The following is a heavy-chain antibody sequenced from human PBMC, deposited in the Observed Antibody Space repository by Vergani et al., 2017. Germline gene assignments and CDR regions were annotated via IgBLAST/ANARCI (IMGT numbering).Heavy chain of an antibody. V-gene: IGHV3-21*01. CDR2: ISSSSSYI. CDR1: GFTFSSYS. Sequence: EVQLVESGGGLVKPGGSLRLSCAASGFTFSSYSMNWVRQAPGKGLEWVSSISSSSSYIYYADSLKGRFTISRDNAKNSLYLQMNSLRAEDTAVYYCARGYSSGWYTSDAFDIWGQGTMVTVSS. J-gene: IGHJ3*02. CDR3: ARGYSSGWYTSDAFDI. D-gene: IGHD6-19*01.